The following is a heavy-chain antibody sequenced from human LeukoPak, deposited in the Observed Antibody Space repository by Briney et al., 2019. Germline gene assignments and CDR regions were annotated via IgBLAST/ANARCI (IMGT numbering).Heavy chain of an antibody. J-gene: IGHJ4*02. CDR1: GFTFSSYS. V-gene: IGHV3-21*04. Sequence: PGGSLRLSCAASGFTFSSYSMNWVRQAPGKGLEWVSSISSSSSYIYYADSVKGRFTISRDNAKNSLYLQMNSLRAEDTAVYYCARASGPIAGGVGYWGQGTLVTVSS. D-gene: IGHD6-13*01. CDR3: ARASGPIAGGVGY. CDR2: ISSSSSYI.